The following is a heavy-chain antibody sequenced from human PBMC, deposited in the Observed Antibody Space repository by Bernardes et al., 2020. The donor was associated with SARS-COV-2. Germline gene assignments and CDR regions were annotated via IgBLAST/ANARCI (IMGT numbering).Heavy chain of an antibody. V-gene: IGHV4-34*01. D-gene: IGHD3-10*01. CDR2: INHSGST. CDR1: GGSFRGYY. J-gene: IGHJ5*02. CDR3: TGFGELGFNWFDP. Sequence: SETLSLTCAVYGGSFRGYYWSWIRQRPGKGLEWIGEINHSGSTNYNPSLNSRVTISVDTSKNQFSLKLSSVTAADTAVYYCTGFGELGFNWFDPWGQGTLVTVSS.